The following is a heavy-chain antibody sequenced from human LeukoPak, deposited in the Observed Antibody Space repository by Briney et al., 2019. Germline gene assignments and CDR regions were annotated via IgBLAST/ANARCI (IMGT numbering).Heavy chain of an antibody. CDR3: AKYREFGDSYDS. CDR2: ISGSGDRT. CDR1: GFPFSRND. J-gene: IGHJ4*02. V-gene: IGHV3-23*01. D-gene: IGHD3-10*01. Sequence: GGSLRLSCAASGFPFSRNDMSRVRQAPGKGLEWVSSISGSGDRTYYADSVKGRFTISRDTSKNTLYLEMNSLRAEDAAVYYRAKYREFGDSYDSWGQGTLVTVSS.